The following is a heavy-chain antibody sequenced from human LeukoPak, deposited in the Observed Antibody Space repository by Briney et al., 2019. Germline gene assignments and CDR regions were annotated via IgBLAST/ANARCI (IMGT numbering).Heavy chain of an antibody. D-gene: IGHD2-2*01. CDR1: GFTFSSYS. CDR2: ISSSSSYI. V-gene: IGHV3-21*01. J-gene: IGHJ4*02. Sequence: PGGSLRLSCAASGFTFSSYSMNWVRQAPGKGLEWVSSISSSSSYIYYADSVKGRFTISRDNAKNSLYLQMNSLRAEDTAVYYCARDEAVPAAVCHYWGQGTLVTVSS. CDR3: ARDEAVPAAVCHY.